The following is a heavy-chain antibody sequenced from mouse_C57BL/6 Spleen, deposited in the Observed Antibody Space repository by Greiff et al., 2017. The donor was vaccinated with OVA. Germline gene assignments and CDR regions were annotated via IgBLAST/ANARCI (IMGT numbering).Heavy chain of an antibody. CDR3: ASRDYYGSSYDWYFDV. CDR2: ISSGSSTI. J-gene: IGHJ1*03. CDR1: GFTFSDYG. D-gene: IGHD1-1*01. V-gene: IGHV5-17*01. Sequence: EVKLVESGGGLVKPGGSLKLSCAASGFTFSDYGMNWVRQAPEKGLEWVAYISSGSSTIYYADKVKGRFTISRDNAKNTLFLQMTSLMSEYTGMYYCASRDYYGSSYDWYFDVWGTGTTVTVSS.